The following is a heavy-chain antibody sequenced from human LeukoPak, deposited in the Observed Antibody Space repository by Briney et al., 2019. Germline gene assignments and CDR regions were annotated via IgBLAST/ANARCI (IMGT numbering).Heavy chain of an antibody. CDR2: ISYDGSNK. J-gene: IGHJ4*02. CDR1: GFTFSSYA. Sequence: GGSLRLSCAASGFTFSSYAMHWVRQAPGKGLEWVAVISYDGSNKYYADSVKGRFTISRDNSKNTLYLQMNSLRAEDTAVYYCAREPQNYYDSSGYRGCYFDYWGQGTLVTVSS. D-gene: IGHD3-22*01. V-gene: IGHV3-30-3*01. CDR3: AREPQNYYDSSGYRGCYFDY.